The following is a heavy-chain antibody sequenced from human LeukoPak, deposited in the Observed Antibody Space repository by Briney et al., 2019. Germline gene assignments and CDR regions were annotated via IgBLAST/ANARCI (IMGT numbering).Heavy chain of an antibody. D-gene: IGHD3-3*01. J-gene: IGHJ4*02. CDR2: IYYSGST. CDR1: GGSISSSSYY. V-gene: IGHV4-39*02. Sequence: SETLSLTCTVSGGSISSSSYYWGWIRQPPGKGLEWIGSIYYSGSTYYNPSLKSRVTISVDTSKNQFSLKLSSVTAADTAVYYCARETSITIFGVVTASFDYWGQGTLVTVSS. CDR3: ARETSITIFGVVTASFDY.